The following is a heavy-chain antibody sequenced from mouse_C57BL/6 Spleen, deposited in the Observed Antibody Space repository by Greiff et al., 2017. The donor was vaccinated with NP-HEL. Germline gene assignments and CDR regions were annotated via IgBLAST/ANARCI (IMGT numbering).Heavy chain of an antibody. Sequence: VQLQQSGPVLVKPGASVKMSCKASGYTFTDYYMNWVKQSHGKSLEWIGVINPYNGGTSYNQKFKGKATLTVDKSSSTAYMELNSLTSEDSAVYYCARSGSLEGNYFDYWGQGTTLTVSS. CDR2: INPYNGGT. CDR3: ARSGSLEGNYFDY. D-gene: IGHD3-1*01. J-gene: IGHJ2*01. CDR1: GYTFTDYY. V-gene: IGHV1-19*01.